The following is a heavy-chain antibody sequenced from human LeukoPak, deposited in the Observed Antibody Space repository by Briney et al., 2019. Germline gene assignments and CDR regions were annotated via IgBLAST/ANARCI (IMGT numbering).Heavy chain of an antibody. V-gene: IGHV3-48*02. J-gene: IGHJ4*02. CDR1: GFTFSVYS. Sequence: GGSLRLSCAASGFTFSVYSMNWVRQPPGMGLEWVSHITSNSATIQYADSVKGRFTISRDNAKNSLSLQMNSLRDEDTAVYYCARSVGGHFDYWGQGMLVTVSS. CDR2: ITSNSATI. D-gene: IGHD3-16*01. CDR3: ARSVGGHFDY.